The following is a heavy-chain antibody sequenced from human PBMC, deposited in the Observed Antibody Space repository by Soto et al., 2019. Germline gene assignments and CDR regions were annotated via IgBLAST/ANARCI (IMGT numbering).Heavy chain of an antibody. CDR3: ARDKITGLFDY. CDR2: INHSGST. D-gene: IGHD2-8*02. Sequence: SETLSLTCTVSGDSISRGAYYWTWIRQHPVKGLEWIGEINHSGSTNYNPSLKSRVTISVDTSKNQFSLKLTSVTAADTAVYYCARDKITGLFDYWGQGTLVTVSS. CDR1: GDSISRGAYY. V-gene: IGHV4-61*08. J-gene: IGHJ4*02.